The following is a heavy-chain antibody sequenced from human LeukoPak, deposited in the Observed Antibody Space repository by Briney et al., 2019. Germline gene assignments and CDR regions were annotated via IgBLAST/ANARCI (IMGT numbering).Heavy chain of an antibody. J-gene: IGHJ4*02. CDR1: GFTFSNYG. Sequence: PGGSLRLSCVASGFTFSNYGMNWVRQATGKGLEWVSAISAGGASTYFADSVKGRFTISKENSKNTLYLQMNSLRVEDTAVDYCASRIERIDYWGEGTLVTVSS. CDR3: ASRIERIDY. D-gene: IGHD1-1*01. CDR2: ISAGGAST. V-gene: IGHV3-23*01.